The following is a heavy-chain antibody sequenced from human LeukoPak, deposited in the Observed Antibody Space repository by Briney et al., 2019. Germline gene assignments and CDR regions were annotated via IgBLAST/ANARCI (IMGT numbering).Heavy chain of an antibody. J-gene: IGHJ4*02. CDR1: GFTFSSYG. CDR3: AKNSGSGSYYPSDY. V-gene: IGHV3-23*01. Sequence: GGSLRLSCAASGFTFSSYGMSWVRQAPGKGLEWASAISGSGGSTYYADSVKGRFTISRDNSKNTLYLQMNSLRAEDTAVYYCAKNSGSGSYYPSDYWGQGTLVTVSS. D-gene: IGHD3-10*01. CDR2: ISGSGGST.